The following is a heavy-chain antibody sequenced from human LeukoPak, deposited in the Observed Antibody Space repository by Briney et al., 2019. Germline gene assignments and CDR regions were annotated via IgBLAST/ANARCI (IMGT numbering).Heavy chain of an antibody. CDR3: ARGGDYYDSSGYFPHDFFDI. V-gene: IGHV4-30-4*01. J-gene: IGHJ3*02. D-gene: IGHD3-22*01. CDR1: GGSISSGDYY. Sequence: PSQTLSLTCTVSGGSISSGDYYWSWIRQPPGKGLEWIGYIYYGGSTYYNPSLKSRVTISVDTSKNQFSLKLSSVTAADTAVYYCARGGDYYDSSGYFPHDFFDIWGQGTMVTVSS. CDR2: IYYGGST.